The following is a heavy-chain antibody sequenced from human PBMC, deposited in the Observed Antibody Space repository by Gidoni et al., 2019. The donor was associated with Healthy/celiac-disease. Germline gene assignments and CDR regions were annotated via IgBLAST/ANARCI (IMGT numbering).Heavy chain of an antibody. CDR2: LWTDGSNN. Sequence: VRQSPGKGLEWLAVLWTDGSNNNSADSVKGRFTISRDNSKNTLYLQMNSLRAEDKAVYYCAREGYDSSGSFDYWGQGTLVTVSS. CDR3: AREGYDSSGSFDY. V-gene: IGHV3-33*01. J-gene: IGHJ4*02. D-gene: IGHD3-22*01.